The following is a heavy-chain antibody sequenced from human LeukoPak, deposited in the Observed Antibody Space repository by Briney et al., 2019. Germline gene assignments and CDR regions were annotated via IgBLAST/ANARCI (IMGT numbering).Heavy chain of an antibody. V-gene: IGHV4-39*01. Sequence: SETLSLTCTVSGGSISSSSYYWGWIRPPPGKGLEWIGRIYYSGSTYYNRSLKSRVTISVETSKKQFSLKLSSVTAADTAVYYCARYYCSGGSCYHPGFDYWGQGTLVTVSS. CDR2: IYYSGST. D-gene: IGHD2-15*01. CDR3: ARYYCSGGSCYHPGFDY. J-gene: IGHJ4*02. CDR1: GGSISSSSYY.